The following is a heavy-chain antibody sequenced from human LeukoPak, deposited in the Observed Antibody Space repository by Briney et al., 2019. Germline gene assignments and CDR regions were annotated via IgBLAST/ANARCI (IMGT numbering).Heavy chain of an antibody. CDR2: LYTSGGT. D-gene: IGHD2-2*02. CDR1: GGSISSYY. V-gene: IGHV4-4*07. J-gene: IGHJ6*03. Sequence: SETLSLTCTVSGGSISSYYWSWIRQPAGKGLEWIGRLYTSGGTYYNPSLKSRVTISVDTSKNQFSLKLSSVTAADTAVYYCARHDTTYTTYGYYYMDVWGKGTTVTVSS. CDR3: ARHDTTYTTYGYYYMDV.